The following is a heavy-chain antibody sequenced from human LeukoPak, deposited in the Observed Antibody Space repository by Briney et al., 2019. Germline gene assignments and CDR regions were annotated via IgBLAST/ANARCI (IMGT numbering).Heavy chain of an antibody. D-gene: IGHD6-13*01. CDR1: GYTFTSYG. CDR2: MNPNSGNT. CDR3: ARGRYSSSWYDNWFDP. V-gene: IGHV1-8*02. Sequence: ASVKVSCKASGYTFTSYGISWVRQAPGQGLEWMGWMNPNSGNTGYAQKFQGRVTMTRNTSISAAYMELSSLRSEDTAVYYCARGRYSSSWYDNWFDPWGQGTLVTVSS. J-gene: IGHJ5*02.